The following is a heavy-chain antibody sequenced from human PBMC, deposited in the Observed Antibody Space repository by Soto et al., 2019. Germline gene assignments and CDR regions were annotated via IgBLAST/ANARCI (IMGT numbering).Heavy chain of an antibody. CDR3: ARHPGSSGYFNY. Sequence: VVSLEISCQFSGYRFTSYWSSLVRQMPGKGLEWMGRIDPSDSYTNYSPSFQGHVTLSVDESITTAYLQWSSLKASDTAIYYCARHPGSSGYFNYWGQGTRVTVSS. V-gene: IGHV5-10-1*01. D-gene: IGHD3-22*01. CDR2: IDPSDSYT. J-gene: IGHJ4*02. CDR1: GYRFTSYW.